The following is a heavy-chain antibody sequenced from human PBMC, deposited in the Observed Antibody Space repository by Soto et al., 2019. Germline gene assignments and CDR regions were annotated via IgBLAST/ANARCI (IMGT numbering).Heavy chain of an antibody. Sequence: EVQLLESGGGLVQPGGSLRLSCAASGFTFSSYAMSWVRQAPGKGLEWVASISGRGGSTYYTDSVKGRLTISRNSSKNTLYLQMTSLRAEDTARHYCAKGRSEGVLSACNYWGQGTLVTVSS. CDR3: AKGRSEGVLSACNY. CDR1: GFTFSSYA. V-gene: IGHV3-23*01. CDR2: ISGRGGST. J-gene: IGHJ4*02. D-gene: IGHD2-2*01.